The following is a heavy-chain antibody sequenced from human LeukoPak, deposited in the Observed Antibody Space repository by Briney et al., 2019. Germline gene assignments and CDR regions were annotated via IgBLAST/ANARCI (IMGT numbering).Heavy chain of an antibody. CDR2: IRYDGSNK. J-gene: IGHJ6*03. V-gene: IGHV3-30*02. CDR1: GFTFSSYG. CDR3: AKGGGSRHYMDV. D-gene: IGHD6-13*01. Sequence: QPGGSLRLSCAASGFTFSSYGMHWVRQAPGKGLEWVAFIRYDGSNKYYADSVKGRFTISRDNSKNTLYLQMNSLRAEDTAVYYCAKGGGSRHYMDVWGKGTTVTVSS.